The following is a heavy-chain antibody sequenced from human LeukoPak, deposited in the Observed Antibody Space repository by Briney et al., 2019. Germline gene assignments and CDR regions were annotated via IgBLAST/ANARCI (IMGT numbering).Heavy chain of an antibody. CDR3: ASAVAAAPIGAFDI. V-gene: IGHV3-21*01. D-gene: IGHD6-13*01. Sequence: GGSLRLSCAASGFTFSSYSMNWVRQAPGKGLEWVSSISSSSSYIYYADSVKGRFTISRDNAKNSLYLQMNSLRAEDTAVYYCASAVAAAPIGAFDIRGQGTMVTVSS. CDR1: GFTFSSYS. CDR2: ISSSSSYI. J-gene: IGHJ3*02.